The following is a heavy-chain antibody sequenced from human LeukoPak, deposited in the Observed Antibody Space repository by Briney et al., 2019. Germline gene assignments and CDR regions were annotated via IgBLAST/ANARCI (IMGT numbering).Heavy chain of an antibody. CDR2: IYYSGST. D-gene: IGHD3-10*01. CDR3: ATHHYGSGGNY. V-gene: IGHV4-31*11. Sequence: SETLSLTCAVSGGSISSGGYYWSWIRQHPGKGLEWIGYIYYSGSTYYNPSLKSRVTISVDTSKNQFSLKLSSVTAADTAVYYCATHHYGSGGNYWGQGTLVTVSS. CDR1: GGSISSGGYY. J-gene: IGHJ4*02.